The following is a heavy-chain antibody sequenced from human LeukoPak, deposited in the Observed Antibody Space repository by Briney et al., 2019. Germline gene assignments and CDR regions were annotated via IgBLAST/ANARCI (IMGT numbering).Heavy chain of an antibody. D-gene: IGHD4-23*01. CDR3: ASLAPATVVMNDAFDI. CDR2: INPSGGST. V-gene: IGHV1-46*01. CDR1: GYTFTNYY. Sequence: GASVKVSFKSSGYTFTNYYIHWVRQAPGQGLEWMGIINPSGGSTSYAQKFQGRVTMTRDTSTSTVYMELSSLRSEDTAVYYCASLAPATVVMNDAFDIWGQGTMVTVSS. J-gene: IGHJ3*02.